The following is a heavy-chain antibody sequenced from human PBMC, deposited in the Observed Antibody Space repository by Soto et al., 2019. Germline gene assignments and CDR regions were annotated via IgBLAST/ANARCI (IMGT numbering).Heavy chain of an antibody. J-gene: IGHJ6*02. CDR2: IYYSGST. CDR3: ARHTLGYSYGTTYYYYGMDV. V-gene: IGHV4-39*01. D-gene: IGHD5-18*01. CDR1: GGSISSSSYY. Sequence: SETLSLTCTVSGGSISSSSYYWGWIRQPPGKGLEWIGSIYYSGSTYYNPSLKSRVTISVDTSKNQFSLKLSSVTAADTAVYYCARHTLGYSYGTTYYYYGMDVWGQGTTVT.